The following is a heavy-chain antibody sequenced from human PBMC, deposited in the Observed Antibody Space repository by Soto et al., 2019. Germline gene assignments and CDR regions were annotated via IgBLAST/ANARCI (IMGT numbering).Heavy chain of an antibody. CDR2: ISQDGGIQ. J-gene: IGHJ4*02. Sequence: QVHLVESGGGVVQPGRSLRLSCAASGFTFSSYTMHWVRQAPGRGLEWVAVISQDGGIQHYADSVKGRFTISRDNSESTLYLQMNGLSSEDTAVYYCVTSELSFAYWGQGRLVTVSS. D-gene: IGHD1-26*01. CDR1: GFTFSSYT. V-gene: IGHV3-30-3*01. CDR3: VTSELSFAY.